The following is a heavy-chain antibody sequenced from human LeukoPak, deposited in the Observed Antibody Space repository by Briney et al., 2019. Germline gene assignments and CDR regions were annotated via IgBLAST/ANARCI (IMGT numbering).Heavy chain of an antibody. CDR3: ARLSDILTGYYGY. J-gene: IGHJ4*02. Sequence: SVKVSCKASGGTFSSYAISWVRQAPGQGLEWMGGIIPIFGTANYAQKFQGRVTITTDKSTSTAYMELSSLRSEDTAVYYCARLSDILTGYYGYWGQGTLVTVSS. D-gene: IGHD3-9*01. CDR1: GGTFSSYA. CDR2: IIPIFGTA. V-gene: IGHV1-69*05.